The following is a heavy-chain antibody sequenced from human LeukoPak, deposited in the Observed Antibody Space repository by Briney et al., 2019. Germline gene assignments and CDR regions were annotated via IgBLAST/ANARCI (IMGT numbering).Heavy chain of an antibody. CDR2: INHSGST. D-gene: IGHD3-3*01. CDR3: ARVTPPVITIFGVVYQGYFDY. J-gene: IGHJ4*02. V-gene: IGHV4-34*01. Sequence: GSLRLSCAASGFTFSSYWMSWIRQPPGKGLEWIGEINHSGSTNYNPSLKSRVTISVDTSKNQFSLKLSSVTAADTAVYYCARVTPPVITIFGVVYQGYFDYWGQGTLVTVSS. CDR1: GFTFSSYW.